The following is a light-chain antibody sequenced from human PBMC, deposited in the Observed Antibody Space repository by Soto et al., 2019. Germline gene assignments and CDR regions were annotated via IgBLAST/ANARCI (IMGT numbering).Light chain of an antibody. J-gene: IGLJ2*01. CDR1: SSDIGTYNF. V-gene: IGLV2-8*01. CDR2: EVN. CDR3: SSYAGTIWL. Sequence: QSVLTQPPSASGSPGQSVTISCTGTSSDIGTYNFISWYQQHPGKAPKLIISEVNERPSGVPDRFSGSKSGNTASLTVSGLQAGDEADYYCSSYAGTIWLFGGGTKVTVL.